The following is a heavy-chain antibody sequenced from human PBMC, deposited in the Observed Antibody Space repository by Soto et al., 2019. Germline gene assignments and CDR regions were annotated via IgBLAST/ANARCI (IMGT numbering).Heavy chain of an antibody. Sequence: GESLKIFCKGSGYSFTSYWISWVRQMPGKGLEWMGRIDPSDSYTNYSPSFQGHVTISADKSISTAYLQWSSLKASDTAMYYCARKDYGDYNDAFDIWGQGTMVTVSS. CDR1: GYSFTSYW. D-gene: IGHD4-17*01. V-gene: IGHV5-10-1*01. CDR3: ARKDYGDYNDAFDI. J-gene: IGHJ3*02. CDR2: IDPSDSYT.